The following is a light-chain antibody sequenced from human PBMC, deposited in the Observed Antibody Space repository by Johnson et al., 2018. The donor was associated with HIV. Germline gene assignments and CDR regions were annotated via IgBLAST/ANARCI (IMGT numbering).Light chain of an antibody. Sequence: QSLLTQPPSVSAAPGQKVTISCSGSSSNIGNNYVSWYQQLPGTAPKLIMYENNKRPSGIPDRFSGSKSGTSATLGITGLQTGDEADYYCGTWDSSLGAVFFGTGTKVTVL. J-gene: IGLJ1*01. V-gene: IGLV1-51*02. CDR2: ENN. CDR1: SSNIGNNY. CDR3: GTWDSSLGAVF.